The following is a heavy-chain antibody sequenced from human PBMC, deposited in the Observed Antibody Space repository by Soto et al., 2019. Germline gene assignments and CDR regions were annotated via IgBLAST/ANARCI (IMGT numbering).Heavy chain of an antibody. V-gene: IGHV3-23*01. J-gene: IGHJ4*02. CDR3: VKYLGQVAGADY. CDR2: ISGSSLTI. D-gene: IGHD6-19*01. Sequence: EVQLLESGGGLVQPGGSLRLSCTVSGFTFSSYAMGWVRQAPGKGLEWVSAISGSSLTIYYADSVKGRFTISRDNSKNTLYLQMSILRVDDTAVYYCVKYLGQVAGADYWGQGTLVTVSS. CDR1: GFTFSSYA.